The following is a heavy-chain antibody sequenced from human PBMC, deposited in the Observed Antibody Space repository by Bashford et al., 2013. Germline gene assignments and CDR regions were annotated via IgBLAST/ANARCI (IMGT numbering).Heavy chain of an antibody. D-gene: IGHD6-13*01. J-gene: IGHJ6*02. CDR1: GFTFSSYW. CDR3: ARVLRGSSSGNYGMDV. Sequence: GGSLRLSCAASGFTFSSYWMHWVRQAPGKGLVWVSRINTDGTSTTYADSVKGRFTISRDNAKNTLYLQMNSLRAEDTAVYFCARVLRGSSSGNYGMDVWGQGTTVTVSS. V-gene: IGHV3-74*01. CDR2: INTDGTST.